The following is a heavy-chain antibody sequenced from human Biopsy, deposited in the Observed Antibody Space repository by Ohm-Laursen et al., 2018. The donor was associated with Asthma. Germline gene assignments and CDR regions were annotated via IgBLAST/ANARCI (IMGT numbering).Heavy chain of an antibody. J-gene: IGHJ4*02. V-gene: IGHV1-69*13. D-gene: IGHD2-2*01. Sequence: SVKVSCKALGGTFNTYVIGWVRQAPGQGLEWMGGINSVFGTTTYPQKFQDRVTITADDSTSTVYMELSSLKSEDTAVYYCARKAGSCISRTCYSLDFWGQGTLVTVSS. CDR2: INSVFGTT. CDR1: GGTFNTYV. CDR3: ARKAGSCISRTCYSLDF.